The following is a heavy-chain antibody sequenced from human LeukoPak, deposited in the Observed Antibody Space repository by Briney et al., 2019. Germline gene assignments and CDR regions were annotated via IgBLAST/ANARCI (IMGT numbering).Heavy chain of an antibody. CDR1: GFTFSSYS. CDR3: ARGGSRSSSVNY. D-gene: IGHD6-6*01. Sequence: GGSLRLSCAASGFTFSSYSMNWVRQAPGKGLEWVSSISSSSSYIYYADSVKGRFTISRDNAKNSLYLQMNSLRAEDTAVYYCARGGSRSSSVNYWGQGTLVTVSS. V-gene: IGHV3-21*01. J-gene: IGHJ4*02. CDR2: ISSSSSYI.